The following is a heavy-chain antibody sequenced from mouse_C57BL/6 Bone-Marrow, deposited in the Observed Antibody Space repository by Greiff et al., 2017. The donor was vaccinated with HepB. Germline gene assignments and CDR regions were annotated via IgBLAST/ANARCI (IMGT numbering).Heavy chain of an antibody. Sequence: EVQRVESGGGLVKPGGSLKLSCAASGFTFSSYAMSWVRQTPEKRLEWVATISDGGSYTYYPDNVKGRFTISRDNAKNNLYLQMSHLKSEDTAMYYCARDGVAMDYWGQGTSVTVSS. CDR3: ARDGVAMDY. V-gene: IGHV5-4*01. CDR1: GFTFSSYA. CDR2: ISDGGSYT. J-gene: IGHJ4*01.